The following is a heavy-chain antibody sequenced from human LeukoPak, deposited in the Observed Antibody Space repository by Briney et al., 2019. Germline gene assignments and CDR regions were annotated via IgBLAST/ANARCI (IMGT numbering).Heavy chain of an antibody. CDR2: ISAYNGNT. Sequence: ASVKVSCKASGYTFTGYYMHWVRQAPGQGLEWMGWISAYNGNTNYAQKLQGRVTMTTDTSTSTAYMELRSLRSDDTAVYYCARLYYYDSSGYWGEDYWGQGTLVTVSS. CDR3: ARLYYYDSSGYWGEDY. J-gene: IGHJ4*02. D-gene: IGHD3-22*01. CDR1: GYTFTGYY. V-gene: IGHV1-18*04.